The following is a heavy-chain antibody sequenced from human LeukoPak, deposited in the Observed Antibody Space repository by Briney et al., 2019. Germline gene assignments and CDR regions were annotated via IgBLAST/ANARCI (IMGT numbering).Heavy chain of an antibody. J-gene: IGHJ3*02. Sequence: SETLSLTCAVSGVSISSNLWWTWVRQPPGKGLEWIAEIHHSGSINYNPSLKSRVTISVDRSKNQMSLKLSSVTAADTAVYYCARCLGFLIGSSWYPDAFDIWGQGTMVTVSS. V-gene: IGHV4-4*02. D-gene: IGHD6-13*01. CDR3: ARCLGFLIGSSWYPDAFDI. CDR2: IHHSGSI. CDR1: GVSISSNLW.